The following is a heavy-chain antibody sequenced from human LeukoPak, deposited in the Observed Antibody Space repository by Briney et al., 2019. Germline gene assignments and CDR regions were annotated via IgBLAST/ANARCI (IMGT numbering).Heavy chain of an antibody. CDR1: GFIFSGYG. Sequence: SGRSLRLSCAASGFIFSGYGMHWVRQAPGKGLEWVAVISYDGSNKYYADSVKGRFTISRDNSENTLYLQMDSLRAEDTAVYYCAKDRLKTSRNYFDRWGQGTLVTVSS. V-gene: IGHV3-30*18. CDR3: AKDRLKTSRNYFDR. D-gene: IGHD4-11*01. CDR2: ISYDGSNK. J-gene: IGHJ4*02.